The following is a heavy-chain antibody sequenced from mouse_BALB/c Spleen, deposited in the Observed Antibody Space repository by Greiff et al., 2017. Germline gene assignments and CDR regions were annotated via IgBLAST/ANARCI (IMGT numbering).Heavy chain of an antibody. CDR3: TREECYLYAMDY. J-gene: IGHJ4*01. CDR2: IYPGNSYT. Sequence: VQLKESGTVLARPGASVKLSCKASGYTFTSYWMHWVKQRPGQGLEWIGAIYPGNSYTSYNQKFKGKAKLTAVTSTSTAYMELSSLTHEDSAVYYCTREECYLYAMDYWGQGTTVTVSS. D-gene: IGHD2-12*01. V-gene: IGHV1-5*01. CDR1: GYTFTSYW.